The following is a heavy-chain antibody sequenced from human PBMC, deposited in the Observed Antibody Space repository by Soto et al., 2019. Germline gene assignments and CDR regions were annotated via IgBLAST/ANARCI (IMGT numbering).Heavy chain of an antibody. D-gene: IGHD2-15*01. CDR3: ARGPCSGGSCYSDY. CDR2: IYYSGST. Sequence: SETLSLTCTVSGGSISSYYWSWIRQPPGKGLEWIGYIYYSGSTNYNPSLKSRVTISVDTSKNQFSLKLSSVTAADTAVYYCARGPCSGGSCYSDYWGQGTLVTVSS. CDR1: GGSISSYY. V-gene: IGHV4-59*01. J-gene: IGHJ4*02.